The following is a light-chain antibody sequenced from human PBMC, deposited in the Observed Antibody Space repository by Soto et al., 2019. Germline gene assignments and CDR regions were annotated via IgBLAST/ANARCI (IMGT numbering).Light chain of an antibody. CDR1: QSVSSSY. CDR2: GAS. J-gene: IGKJ1*01. CDR3: QQYGSSPWT. V-gene: IGKV3-20*01. Sequence: EIVLTQSPGTLSLSPGERSTLSCRASQSVSSSYLAWYQQKPGQAPRLLIYGASSRATGIPDRFSGSGSGTDFTRTIIRLEPEYFAVYYCQQYGSSPWTFGQGTKVEIK.